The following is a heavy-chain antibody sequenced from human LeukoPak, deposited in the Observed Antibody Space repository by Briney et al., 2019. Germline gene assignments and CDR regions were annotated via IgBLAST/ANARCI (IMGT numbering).Heavy chain of an antibody. Sequence: GGSLRLSCAASGFTFNYYGMHWVRQAPGKGLEWVAFIRYDGNDKYYAKSVKGRFTISRDSSKNTLYLQMNSLKTEDTAVYYCARTSRQWLTRHGFDIWGQGTMVTVSS. D-gene: IGHD6-19*01. CDR2: IRYDGNDK. J-gene: IGHJ3*02. CDR1: GFTFNYYG. CDR3: ARTSRQWLTRHGFDI. V-gene: IGHV3-30*02.